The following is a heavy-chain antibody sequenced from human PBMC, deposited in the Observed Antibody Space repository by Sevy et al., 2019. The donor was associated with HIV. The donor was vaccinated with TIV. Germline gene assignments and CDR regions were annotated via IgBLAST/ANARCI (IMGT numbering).Heavy chain of an antibody. CDR1: GGSISSYY. D-gene: IGHD1-26*01. CDR2: IYYSGST. Sequence: SDTLSLTCTVSGGSISSYYWSWIRQPPGKGLEWIGYIYYSGSTNYNPSLKSRVTISVDTSKNQFSLKLSSVTAADTAVYYCARLVGVLRGARFDPWGQGTLVTVSS. V-gene: IGHV4-59*13. J-gene: IGHJ5*02. CDR3: ARLVGVLRGARFDP.